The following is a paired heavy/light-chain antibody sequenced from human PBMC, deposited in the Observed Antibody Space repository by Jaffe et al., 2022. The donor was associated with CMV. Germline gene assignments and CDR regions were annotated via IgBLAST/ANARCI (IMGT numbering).Heavy chain of an antibody. CDR3: AKIRTKTIDY. CDR1: GFTFSNYD. V-gene: IGHV3-23*01. D-gene: IGHD1-1*01. J-gene: IGHJ4*02. CDR2: ISVNGYTR. Sequence: EVQLLESGGGLVQPGGSLRLPCAASGFTFSNYDMSWVRQAPGKGLEWVSGISVNGYTRNYADSVKGRFTISRDNSKSTLYLQMNSLRAEDTAVYYCAKIRTKTIDYWGQGTLVTVSS.
Light chain of an antibody. Sequence: QSALTQPASVSGSPGQSITISCSGTSSDVGGYYYVSWYQQHAGKAPKLMIYDVSNRPSGVSNRFSGSKSGNTASLTISGLQAEDEADYYCSSYTSSSTWVFGGGTKLTVL. CDR1: SSDVGGYYY. CDR2: DVS. V-gene: IGLV2-14*03. CDR3: SSYTSSSTWV. J-gene: IGLJ3*02.